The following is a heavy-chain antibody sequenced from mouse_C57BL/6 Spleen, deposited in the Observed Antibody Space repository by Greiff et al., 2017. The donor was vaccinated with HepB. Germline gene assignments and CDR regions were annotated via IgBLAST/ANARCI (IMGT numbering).Heavy chain of an antibody. D-gene: IGHD3-2*02. CDR2: IYPRSGNT. CDR1: GYTFTSYG. J-gene: IGHJ3*01. V-gene: IGHV1-81*01. CDR3: ARRTAQAEFAY. Sequence: VQLQESGAELARPGASVKLSCKASGYTFTSYGISWVKQRTGQGLEWIGEIYPRSGNTYYNEKFKGKATLTADKSSSTAYMELRSLTSEDSAVYFCARRTAQAEFAYWGQGTLVTVSA.